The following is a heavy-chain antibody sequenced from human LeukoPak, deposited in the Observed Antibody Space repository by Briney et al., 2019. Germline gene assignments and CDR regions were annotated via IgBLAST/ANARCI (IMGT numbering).Heavy chain of an antibody. CDR1: GFTFSSYG. Sequence: GGSLRLSCAASGFTFSSYGMHWVRQAPGKGLEWVAVIWYDGSNKYYADSVKGRFTISRDNSKNTLYLQMNSLRAEDTAVYYCARDPSDYYYYMDVWGKGTTVTVSS. V-gene: IGHV3-33*01. CDR2: IWYDGSNK. CDR3: ARDPSDYYYYMDV. J-gene: IGHJ6*03.